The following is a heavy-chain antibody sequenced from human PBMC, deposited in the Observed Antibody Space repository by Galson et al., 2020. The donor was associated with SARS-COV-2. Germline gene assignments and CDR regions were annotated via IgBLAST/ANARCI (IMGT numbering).Heavy chain of an antibody. CDR1: GFSLSTSGMC. CDR2: IDWDDDK. Sequence: SGPTLVKPTQTLTLTCTFSGFSLSTSGMCVSWIRQPPGKALEWLARIDWDDDKYYSTSVKTRLTISKDTSKNQVVLTMTNMDPVDTATYYGERMDPTGGEGYWGQGTLVTVSS. J-gene: IGHJ4*02. D-gene: IGHD7-27*01. CDR3: ERMDPTGGEGY. V-gene: IGHV2-70*11.